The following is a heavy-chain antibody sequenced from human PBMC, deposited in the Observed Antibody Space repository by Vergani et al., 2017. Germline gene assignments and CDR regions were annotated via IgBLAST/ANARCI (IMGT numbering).Heavy chain of an antibody. J-gene: IGHJ4*02. CDR2: ISSSSSTI. Sequence: EVQLVESGGGLVQPGGSLRLSCAASGFTFSSYSMNWVRQAPGKGLEWVSYISSSSSTIYYADSVKGRFTISRDNAKNSLDLQMNSLRAEDTAVYYCAKDYGSGSSDYWGQGTLVTVSS. CDR1: GFTFSSYS. CDR3: AKDYGSGSSDY. D-gene: IGHD3-10*01. V-gene: IGHV3-48*04.